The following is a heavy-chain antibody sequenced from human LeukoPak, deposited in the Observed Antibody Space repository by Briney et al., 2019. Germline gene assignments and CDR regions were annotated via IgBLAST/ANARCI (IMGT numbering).Heavy chain of an antibody. V-gene: IGHV1-18*01. CDR3: ARITGPTWIQLWPTALGWFDP. J-gene: IGHJ5*02. CDR2: ISAYNGNT. D-gene: IGHD5-18*01. Sequence: ASVKVSCKASGYTFTSYGISWVRQAPGQGLEWMGWISAYNGNTNYAQKLQGRVTMTTDTSTSTAYMELRSLRSDDTAVYYCARITGPTWIQLWPTALGWFDPWGQGTLVTVSS. CDR1: GYTFTSYG.